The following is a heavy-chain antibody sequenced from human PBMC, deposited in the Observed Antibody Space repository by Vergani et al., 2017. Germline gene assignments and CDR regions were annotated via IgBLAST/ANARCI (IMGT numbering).Heavy chain of an antibody. Sequence: QVQLVESGGGVVQPGRSLRLSCAASGFTFSSYAMHWVRQAPGKGLEWVAVISFDGTNKYSADSVKGRFTISRDNSKNTLYMQMNSLRAEDTAVYYWAIGYDFWSGYYTTKFNHYYYYGMDVWGQGTTVTVSS. J-gene: IGHJ6*02. CDR1: GFTFSSYA. V-gene: IGHV3-30*03. D-gene: IGHD3-3*01. CDR3: AIGYDFWSGYYTTKFNHYYYYGMDV. CDR2: ISFDGTNK.